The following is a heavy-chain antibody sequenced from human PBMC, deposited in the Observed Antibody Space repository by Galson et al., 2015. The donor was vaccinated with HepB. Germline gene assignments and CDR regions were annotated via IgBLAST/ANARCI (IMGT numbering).Heavy chain of an antibody. V-gene: IGHV1-24*01. CDR1: GHTLTELS. D-gene: IGHD3-3*01. CDR2: FDPEDGET. CDR3: ATYTIFGVVAFDI. J-gene: IGHJ3*02. Sequence: SVKVSCKVSGHTLTELSMHWVRQAPGKGLEWMGGFDPEDGETIYAQKFQGRVTMTEDTSTDTAYMELSSLRSEDTAVYYCATYTIFGVVAFDIWGQGTMVTVSS.